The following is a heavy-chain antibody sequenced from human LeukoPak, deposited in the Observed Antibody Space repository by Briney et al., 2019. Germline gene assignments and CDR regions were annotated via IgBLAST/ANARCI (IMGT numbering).Heavy chain of an antibody. V-gene: IGHV4-31*03. D-gene: IGHD3-22*01. CDR1: GGSISSGGYY. CDR2: IYYSGST. J-gene: IGHJ4*02. Sequence: PSETLSLTCTVSGGSISSGGYYWSWIRQHPGKGLEWIGYIYYSGSTYYNPSLKSRVTISVDTSKNQFSLKLSSVTAADTAVYYCARQGDSSGYPTRQYYFDYWGQGTLVTVSS. CDR3: ARQGDSSGYPTRQYYFDY.